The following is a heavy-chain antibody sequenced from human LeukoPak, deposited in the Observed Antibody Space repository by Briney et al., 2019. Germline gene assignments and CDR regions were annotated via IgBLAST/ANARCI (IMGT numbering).Heavy chain of an antibody. V-gene: IGHV3-7*01. CDR2: VREDEGDK. CDR3: ARDVAGALDS. J-gene: IGHJ4*02. D-gene: IGHD6-19*01. Sequence: GGSLRLSCAASGFTFSSYWMAWVRQAPGKGLEWVANVREDEGDKGYADSVKGRFTISRDNGKNSLYPQMNSLTAEDTAVYYCARDVAGALDSWGQGTLVIVSS. CDR1: GFTFSSYW.